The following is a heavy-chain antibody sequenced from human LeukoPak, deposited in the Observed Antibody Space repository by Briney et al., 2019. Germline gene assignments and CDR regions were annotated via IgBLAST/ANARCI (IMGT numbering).Heavy chain of an antibody. V-gene: IGHV3-11*01. Sequence: GGSLRLSCAASGLTFSDYYMSWIRQAPGKGLEWVSDITRGGTIYYADSVKGRFTISRDNAKNSLYLQMNSLRAEDTAVYYCAKDPSVSSSSWYVYYFDYWGQGALVTVSS. D-gene: IGHD6-13*01. J-gene: IGHJ4*02. CDR2: ITRGGTI. CDR1: GLTFSDYY. CDR3: AKDPSVSSSSWYVYYFDY.